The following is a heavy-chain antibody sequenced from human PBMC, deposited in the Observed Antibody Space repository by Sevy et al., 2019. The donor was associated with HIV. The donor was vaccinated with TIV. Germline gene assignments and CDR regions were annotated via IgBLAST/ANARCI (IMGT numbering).Heavy chain of an antibody. CDR1: GGSFSGYY. D-gene: IGHD2-15*01. CDR3: ARVRILVVVASYPYYYYGMDV. V-gene: IGHV4-34*01. CDR2: INHSGST. J-gene: IGHJ6*02. Sequence: SETLSLTCAVYGGSFSGYYWSWIRQPPGKGLEWIGEINHSGSTNYNPSLKSRVTISVDTSKNQFSLKLSSVTAADTAVYYCARVRILVVVASYPYYYYGMDVWGQGTTVTVSS.